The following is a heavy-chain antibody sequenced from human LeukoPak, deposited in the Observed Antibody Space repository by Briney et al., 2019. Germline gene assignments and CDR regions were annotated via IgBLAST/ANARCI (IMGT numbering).Heavy chain of an antibody. J-gene: IGHJ4*02. CDR3: ARSLRGWYFDY. Sequence: LRLSCAASGFTFSSYAMSWIRQPPGKALEWLARIDWDDDKFYSTSLKTRLTISKDTSKNQVVLTMTKMDPVDTATYYCARSLRGWYFDYWGQGTLVTVSS. D-gene: IGHD2-15*01. V-gene: IGHV2-70*04. CDR2: IDWDDDK. CDR1: GFTFSSYAM.